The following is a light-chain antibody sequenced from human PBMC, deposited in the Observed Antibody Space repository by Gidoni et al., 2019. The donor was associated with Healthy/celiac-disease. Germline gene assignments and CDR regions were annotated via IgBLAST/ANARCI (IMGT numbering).Light chain of an antibody. V-gene: IGKV3-15*01. CDR1: QNINSD. Sequence: EIVMTQSPATLSLSPGERVTLSCRASQNINSDLAWYQQKPGQAPRLLIYGASTRATSIPARYSSGGSATNFTLTIGSLLSDDFAVYYCQQYNSWPPFTFGQGTRLEIK. CDR3: QQYNSWPPFT. J-gene: IGKJ5*01. CDR2: GAS.